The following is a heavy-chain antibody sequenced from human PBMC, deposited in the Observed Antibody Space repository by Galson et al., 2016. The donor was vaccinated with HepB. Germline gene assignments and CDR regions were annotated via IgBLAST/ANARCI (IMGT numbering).Heavy chain of an antibody. CDR2: IWYDRSNK. D-gene: IGHD3-9*01. Sequence: SLRLSCAASGFTFSSFGMYWVRQAPGKGLEWVAVIWYDRSNKYYADSVKGRFTISKDNSKNTLYLQMNSLRAEDTAVYYCARDRDTILSYYGMDVWGQGTTVTVSS. CDR3: ARDRDTILSYYGMDV. J-gene: IGHJ6*02. V-gene: IGHV3-33*01. CDR1: GFTFSSFG.